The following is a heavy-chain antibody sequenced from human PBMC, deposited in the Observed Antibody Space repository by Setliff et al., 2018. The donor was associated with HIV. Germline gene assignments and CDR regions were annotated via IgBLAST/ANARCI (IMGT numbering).Heavy chain of an antibody. CDR3: ARGSTCIGGGCLTYYYYYYGLDV. V-gene: IGHV4-34*01. Sequence: PSETLSLTCAVYGGSLANYYWSWFRQSPGKGLEWIGEIADSGATDYNPSLKSRVIISLDTSKKQFSLKLNSVTAADTAVYYCARGSTCIGGGCLTYYYYYYGLDVWDQGTTVTVSS. J-gene: IGHJ6*02. D-gene: IGHD2-8*02. CDR1: GGSLANYY. CDR2: IADSGAT.